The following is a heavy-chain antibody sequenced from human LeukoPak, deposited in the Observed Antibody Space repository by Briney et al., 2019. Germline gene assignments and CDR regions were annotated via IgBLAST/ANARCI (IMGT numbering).Heavy chain of an antibody. CDR2: IKQDGSEK. CDR3: ARRYFYY. Sequence: GGSLRLSCAASGFTFSGYWMSWVRQAPGKGLEWVANIKQDGSEKYYVDPVKGRLTISRDNAKNSLYLQMNSLRAEDTAVYYCARRYFYYWGQGTLVTVSS. V-gene: IGHV3-7*03. J-gene: IGHJ4*02. CDR1: GFTFSGYW.